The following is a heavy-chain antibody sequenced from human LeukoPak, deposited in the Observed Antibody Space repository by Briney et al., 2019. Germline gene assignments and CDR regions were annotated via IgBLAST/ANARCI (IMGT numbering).Heavy chain of an antibody. CDR2: IRSKAYGGTT. CDR3: TREYFYDFWSGDAFDI. D-gene: IGHD3-3*01. CDR1: GFTFGDYA. Sequence: GRSLRLSCTASGFTFGDYAMSWVRQAPGKGLEWVGFIRSKAYGGTTEYAASVKGRFTISRDDSKSIAYPQMNSLKTEDTAVYYCTREYFYDFWSGDAFDIWGQGTMVTVSS. V-gene: IGHV3-49*04. J-gene: IGHJ3*02.